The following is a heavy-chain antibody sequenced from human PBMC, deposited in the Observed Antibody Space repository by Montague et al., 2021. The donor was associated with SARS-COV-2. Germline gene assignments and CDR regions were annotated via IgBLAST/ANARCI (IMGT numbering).Heavy chain of an antibody. CDR2: IYYSGST. CDR3: ARVHSVVVTGIRCFDL. V-gene: IGHV4-31*03. J-gene: IGHJ2*01. D-gene: IGHD2-21*02. CDR1: GGSISSGGYY. Sequence: TLSLTCTVSGGSISSGGYYWSWIRQHPGKGLEWIGYIYYSGSTYYNPSLKSRVTISLDTSKNQFSLKLSSVTAADTAVYYCARVHSVVVTGIRCFDLWGHGTLVTVSS.